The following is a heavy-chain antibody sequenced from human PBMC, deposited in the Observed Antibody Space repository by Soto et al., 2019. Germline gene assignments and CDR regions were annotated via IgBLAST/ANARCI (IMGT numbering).Heavy chain of an antibody. Sequence: ASVKVSCKASGYTFTSYYMHWVRQAPGQGLEWMGIINPSGGSTSYAQKFQGRVTMTRDTSTSTVYMELSSLRSEDTAVYYCASSSWSLYYSYYMDVWGKGTTVTVSS. CDR1: GYTFTSYY. CDR3: ASSSWSLYYSYYMDV. D-gene: IGHD6-13*01. V-gene: IGHV1-46*03. J-gene: IGHJ6*03. CDR2: INPSGGST.